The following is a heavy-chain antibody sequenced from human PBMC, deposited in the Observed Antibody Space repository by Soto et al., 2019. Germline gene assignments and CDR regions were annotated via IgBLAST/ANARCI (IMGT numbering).Heavy chain of an antibody. CDR2: IYYSGST. J-gene: IGHJ4*01. V-gene: IGHV4-59*01. Sequence: SETLSLTCTVSGGSISSYYWSWIRQPPGKGLEWIGYIYYSGSTNYNPSLKSRVTISVDTSKNQFSLKLSSVTAADTAVYYCARGASIAAAVVDYWGHGTLVTVSS. CDR1: GGSISSYY. D-gene: IGHD6-13*01. CDR3: ARGASIAAAVVDY.